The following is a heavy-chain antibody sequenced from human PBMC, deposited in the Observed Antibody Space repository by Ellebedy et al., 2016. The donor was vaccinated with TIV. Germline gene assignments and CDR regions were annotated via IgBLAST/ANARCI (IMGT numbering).Heavy chain of an antibody. D-gene: IGHD5-18*01. CDR2: IKQDGSEK. J-gene: IGHJ5*01. CDR3: ASHSDSHWFDY. Sequence: GESLKISCAASGFTFSSYWMSWVRQAPGKGLEWVANIKQDGSEKYYVDSVKGRFTISRDNAKNSLYLQMNSLRAEDTAVYYCASHSDSHWFDYWGQGTLVNVSS. CDR1: GFTFSSYW. V-gene: IGHV3-7*01.